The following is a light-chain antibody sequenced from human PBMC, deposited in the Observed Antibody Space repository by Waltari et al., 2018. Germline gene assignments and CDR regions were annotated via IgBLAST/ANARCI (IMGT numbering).Light chain of an antibody. J-gene: IGLJ2*01. CDR1: SRDIGGYNC. CDR3: NSYAGTNTMV. Sequence: QSALTQPPSASGSPGQPVTISRTGTSRDIGGYNCVSWYQHHPGKPPKPMIDDVTKRPSGVLDRFSGSKSGNTAYLTVSGLQAEDEADYYCNSYAGTNTMVFGGGTKLTVL. V-gene: IGLV2-8*01. CDR2: DVT.